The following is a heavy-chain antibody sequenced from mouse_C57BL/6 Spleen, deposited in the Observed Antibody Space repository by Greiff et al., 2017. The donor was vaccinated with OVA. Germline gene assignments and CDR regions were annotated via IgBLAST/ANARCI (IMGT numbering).Heavy chain of an antibody. CDR3: ANYDYDEGDWYFDV. CDR1: GFTFSDYG. J-gene: IGHJ1*03. CDR2: ISSGSSTI. D-gene: IGHD2-4*01. Sequence: EVKLVESGGGLVKPGGSLKLSCAASGFTFSDYGMHWVRQAPEQGLAWVAYISSGSSTIYYADTVKGRFTISRDNAKNTLFLQMTSLRSEDTAMYYCANYDYDEGDWYFDVWGTGTTVTVSS. V-gene: IGHV5-17*01.